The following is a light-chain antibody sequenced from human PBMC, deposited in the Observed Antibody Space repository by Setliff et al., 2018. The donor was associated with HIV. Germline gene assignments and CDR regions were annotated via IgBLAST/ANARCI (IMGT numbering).Light chain of an antibody. CDR1: NIGSKS. J-gene: IGLJ1*01. V-gene: IGLV3-21*03. Sequence: SYELTQPPSVSVAPGKTARITCGGNNIGSKSVHWYQQKPGQAPVLAVYDDNDRPSWIPERFSGSNSGNTATLTISRVEAGDEADYYCQVWDSSSDHHVFGTGTKVTVL. CDR3: QVWDSSSDHHV. CDR2: DDN.